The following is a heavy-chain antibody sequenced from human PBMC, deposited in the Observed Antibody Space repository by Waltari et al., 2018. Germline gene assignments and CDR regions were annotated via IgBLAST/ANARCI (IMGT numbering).Heavy chain of an antibody. Sequence: QVQLQQWGAGLLKPSETLSLTCAVYGGSFSGYYWSWIRQPPGKGLEWIGEINHSGSTNYNPSLKSRVTISVDTSKNQFSLKLSSVTAADTAVYYCARITVTTSPFDYWGQGTLVTVSS. CDR1: GGSFSGYY. CDR2: INHSGST. V-gene: IGHV4-34*01. J-gene: IGHJ4*02. CDR3: ARITVTTSPFDY. D-gene: IGHD4-17*01.